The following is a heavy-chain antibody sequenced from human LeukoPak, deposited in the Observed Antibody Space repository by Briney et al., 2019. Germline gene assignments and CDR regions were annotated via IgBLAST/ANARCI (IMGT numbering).Heavy chain of an antibody. D-gene: IGHD3-9*01. Sequence: GGSLRLSCAASGFTLSSYAMQWVRQAPGKGPEWVSGISEDGTNKYHADSVKGRFTISRDNSKNTLHLQMDSLRPEDTAVYYCARSMRGYAILTGYFECWGQGTLVTVSS. V-gene: IGHV3-30-3*01. CDR1: GFTLSSYA. CDR2: ISEDGTNK. J-gene: IGHJ4*02. CDR3: ARSMRGYAILTGYFEC.